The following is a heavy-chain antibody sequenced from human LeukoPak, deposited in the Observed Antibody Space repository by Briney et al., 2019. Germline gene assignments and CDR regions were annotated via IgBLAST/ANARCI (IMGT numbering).Heavy chain of an antibody. Sequence: SETLSLTCAVYGGSFSGYYWSWIRQPPGKGLEWIGEINHSGSTNYNPSLKSRVTISVDTSKNQFSLKLSSVTAADTAVHYCARAFSGGNFDYWGQGTLVTVSS. CDR1: GGSFSGYY. CDR2: INHSGST. V-gene: IGHV4-34*01. J-gene: IGHJ4*02. D-gene: IGHD3-10*01. CDR3: ARAFSGGNFDY.